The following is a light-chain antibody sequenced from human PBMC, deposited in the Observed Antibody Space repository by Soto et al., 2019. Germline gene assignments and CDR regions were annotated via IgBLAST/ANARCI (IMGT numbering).Light chain of an antibody. CDR1: SSDVGGYNY. CDR2: EVS. V-gene: IGLV2-14*01. Sequence: QSALTQPASVSGSPGQSIAISCTGTSSDVGGYNYVSWYQQHPGKAPKLMIYEVSNRPSGVSDRFSGSKSGTTASLTISGLRAEDEAAYYCSSYTSSSTLVFGGGTKLTVL. CDR3: SSYTSSSTLV. J-gene: IGLJ2*01.